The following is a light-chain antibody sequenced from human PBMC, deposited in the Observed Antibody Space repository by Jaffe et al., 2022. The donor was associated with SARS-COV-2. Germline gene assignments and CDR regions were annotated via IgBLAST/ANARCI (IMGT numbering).Light chain of an antibody. CDR1: QSLLHTNGYNY. CDR3: MQALQTPYT. V-gene: IGKV2-28*01. Sequence: DIVMTQSPLSLPVTPGEPASISCRSSQSLLHTNGYNYLDWFLQKPGQSPQLLMYLASNRAYGVPDRFSGSGSGTDFTLKISRVEAEDVGVYYCMQALQTPYTFGQGTKLE. J-gene: IGKJ2*01. CDR2: LAS.